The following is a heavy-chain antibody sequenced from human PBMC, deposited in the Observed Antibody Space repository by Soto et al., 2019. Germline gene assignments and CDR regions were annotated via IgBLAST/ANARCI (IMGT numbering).Heavy chain of an antibody. V-gene: IGHV1-2*02. CDR1: GYTFSVSH. J-gene: IGHJ6*02. Sequence: GASVKVSCKASGYTFSVSHMHWVRQAPGQGLEWMGWVHPNSGGTNYAQGFEGRVTMTRDTSINTAYMELSRLTSDDTAVYYCAKELQRGMDVWGQGTTVTVSS. CDR2: VHPNSGGT. CDR3: AKELQRGMDV. D-gene: IGHD4-4*01.